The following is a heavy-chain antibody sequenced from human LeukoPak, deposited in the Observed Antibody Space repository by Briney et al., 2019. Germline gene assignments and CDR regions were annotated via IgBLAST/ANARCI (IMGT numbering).Heavy chain of an antibody. J-gene: IGHJ4*02. V-gene: IGHV3-74*01. CDR1: GFAFSDSR. Sequence: GGSVRLSCVASGFAFSDSRMHWVRRAPGKGLEWVSRITRDGSSTAYADSVKGRFTVSRDNARTTLYLQMNSLRVEDTAVYFCAKSRRDFWGQGTLVTVSS. CDR2: ITRDGSST. CDR3: AKSRRDF.